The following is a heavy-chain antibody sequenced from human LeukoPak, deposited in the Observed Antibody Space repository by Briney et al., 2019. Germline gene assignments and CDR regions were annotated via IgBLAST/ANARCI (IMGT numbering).Heavy chain of an antibody. CDR1: GFTFSSYW. D-gene: IGHD1-7*01. Sequence: GGSLRLSCAASGFTFSSYWMSWVRQAPGKGLEWVSYISTSGSTLHYADSVKGRFTVSRDNANNSLYLQMNSLRAEDTAVYYCAREHGNYLRHWGQGTLVTVSS. V-gene: IGHV3-48*01. CDR3: AREHGNYLRH. CDR2: ISTSGSTL. J-gene: IGHJ4*02.